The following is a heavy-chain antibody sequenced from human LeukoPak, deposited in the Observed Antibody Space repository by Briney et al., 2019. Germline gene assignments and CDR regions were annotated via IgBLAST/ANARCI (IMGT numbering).Heavy chain of an antibody. CDR3: ARDLYSYGYGDY. Sequence: ASVKVSCKXSGYTFTGYYMHWVRQAPGQGLEWMGRINPNSGGTNYAQKFQGRVTMTRDTSISTAYMELSRLRSDDTAVYYCARDLYSYGYGDYWGQGTLVTVSS. V-gene: IGHV1-2*06. D-gene: IGHD5-18*01. J-gene: IGHJ4*02. CDR1: GYTFTGYY. CDR2: INPNSGGT.